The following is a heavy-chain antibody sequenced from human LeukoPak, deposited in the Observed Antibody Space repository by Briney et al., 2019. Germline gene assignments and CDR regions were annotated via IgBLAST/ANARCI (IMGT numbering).Heavy chain of an antibody. J-gene: IGHJ4*02. CDR3: VRGGSNFFS. D-gene: IGHD3-16*01. Sequence: PGGSLILSCAASGFAFTPVWMSWVRQAPGKGLEWVANVKPDGSATNHGDSVKGQFHIHRDNAKNSLFLQMNSLRVEDTAVYYCVRGGSNFFSWGQGTLVTVSS. V-gene: IGHV3-7*01. CDR1: GFAFTPVW. CDR2: VKPDGSAT.